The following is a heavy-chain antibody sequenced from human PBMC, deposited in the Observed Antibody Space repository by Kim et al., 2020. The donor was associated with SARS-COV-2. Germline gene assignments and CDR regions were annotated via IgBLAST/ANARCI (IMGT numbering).Heavy chain of an antibody. CDR2: IYYSKIT. J-gene: IGHJ5*02. D-gene: IGHD3-16*01. CDR1: GGSISSYY. CDR3: ARDFHLDPRGGGFDP. Sequence: SETLSLTCTVSGGSISSYYWNWIRLPPGKGLEWIGNIYYSKITNYNPSLKSRVTISADTSKNQFSLNLTSVTAADTAIYYCARDFHLDPRGGGFDPWGQGTLVTVSS. V-gene: IGHV4-59*01.